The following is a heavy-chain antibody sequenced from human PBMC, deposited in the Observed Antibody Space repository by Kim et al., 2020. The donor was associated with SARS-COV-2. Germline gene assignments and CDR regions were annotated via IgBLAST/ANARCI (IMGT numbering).Heavy chain of an antibody. CDR3: AKDSSSLYYFDH. V-gene: IGHV3-23*01. Sequence: GGSLRLSCAASGFTFSSYAMSWVRQAPGKGLEWVSGISGSGDSTYYADSVKGRFTISRDNSKNTLYLQMNSLRAEDTAVYYCAKDSSSLYYFDHWGQGTLVTVSS. D-gene: IGHD6-13*01. J-gene: IGHJ4*02. CDR2: ISGSGDST. CDR1: GFTFSSYA.